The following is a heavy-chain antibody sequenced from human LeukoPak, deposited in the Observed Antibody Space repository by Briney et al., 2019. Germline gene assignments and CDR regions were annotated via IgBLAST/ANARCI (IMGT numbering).Heavy chain of an antibody. J-gene: IGHJ6*02. CDR2: ISYDGSNK. Sequence: PGRSLRLSCAASGFTFSSYGMHWVRQAPGKGLEWVAVISYDGSNKYHADSVKGRFTISRDNSKNTLYLQMNSLRAEDTAVYYCAKEPRGYAVYYGMDVWGQGTTVTVSS. CDR1: GFTFSSYG. D-gene: IGHD5-12*01. CDR3: AKEPRGYAVYYGMDV. V-gene: IGHV3-30*18.